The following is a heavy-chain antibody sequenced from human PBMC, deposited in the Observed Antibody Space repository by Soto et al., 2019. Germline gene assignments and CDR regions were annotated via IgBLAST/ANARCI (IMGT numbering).Heavy chain of an antibody. V-gene: IGHV1-69*04. Sequence: ASVKVSCKASGGTFSSYTISWVRQAPGQGLEWMGRIIPILGIANYAQKFQGRVTITADKSTSTAYMELSSLRSEDTAVYYCARDPGFSYDILTGLDYWGQGTLVTVSS. D-gene: IGHD3-9*01. CDR2: IIPILGIA. CDR1: GGTFSSYT. J-gene: IGHJ4*02. CDR3: ARDPGFSYDILTGLDY.